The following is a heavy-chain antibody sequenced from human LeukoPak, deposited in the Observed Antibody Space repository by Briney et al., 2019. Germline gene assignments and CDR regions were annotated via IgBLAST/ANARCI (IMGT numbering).Heavy chain of an antibody. V-gene: IGHV3-23*01. CDR3: AKAHSSGYYYFDY. D-gene: IGHD3-22*01. Sequence: PGGSLGLSCAASGFTFSSYAMSWVRQAPGKGLEWVSAISGSGGSTYYADSVKGRFTISRDNSKNTLYLQMNSLRAEDTAVYYCAKAHSSGYYYFDYWGQGTLVTVSS. J-gene: IGHJ4*02. CDR1: GFTFSSYA. CDR2: ISGSGGST.